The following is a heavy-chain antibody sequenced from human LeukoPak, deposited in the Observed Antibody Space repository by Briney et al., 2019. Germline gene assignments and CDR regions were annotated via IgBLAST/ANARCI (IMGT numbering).Heavy chain of an antibody. V-gene: IGHV3-33*06. CDR3: AKVAWGDYFDY. CDR2: IWYDGSNK. CDR1: GFTFSSYG. J-gene: IGHJ4*02. D-gene: IGHD7-27*01. Sequence: QPGRSLRLSCAASGFTFSSYGMHWVRQAPGKGLEWVAVIWYDGSNKYYADSVKGRFTISRDNSKNTLYLQMNSLRAEDTAVYYCAKVAWGDYFDYWGQGTLVTVSS.